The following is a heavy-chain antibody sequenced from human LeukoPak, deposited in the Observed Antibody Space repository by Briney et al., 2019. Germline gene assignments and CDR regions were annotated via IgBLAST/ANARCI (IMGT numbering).Heavy chain of an antibody. CDR2: ILYDGNNK. V-gene: IGHV3-30-3*01. CDR3: ARDVTGSYPFDY. J-gene: IGHJ4*02. CDR1: GFTFSSYV. D-gene: IGHD3-10*01. Sequence: GGSLRLSCVASGFTFSSYVMHWVRQSPGKGLEWVATILYDGNNKYYADSVKGRFTISRDNSMNTLYLQMNSLRGEDTAVYHCARDVTGSYPFDYWGQGTLVTVSS.